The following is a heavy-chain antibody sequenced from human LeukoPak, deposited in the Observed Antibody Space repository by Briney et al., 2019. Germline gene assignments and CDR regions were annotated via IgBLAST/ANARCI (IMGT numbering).Heavy chain of an antibody. Sequence: SETLSLTCAVYGGSFSGYYWSWIRQPPGKGLEWIGEINHSGSTNYNPSLKNRVTISVDTSKNQFSLKLSSVTAADTAVYYCARGPPLVPPDYWGQGTLVTVSS. CDR2: INHSGST. CDR3: ARGPPLVPPDY. CDR1: GGSFSGYY. J-gene: IGHJ4*02. D-gene: IGHD6-13*01. V-gene: IGHV4-34*01.